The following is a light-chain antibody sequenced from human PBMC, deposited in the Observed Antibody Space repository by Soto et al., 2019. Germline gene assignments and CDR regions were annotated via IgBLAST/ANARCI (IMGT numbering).Light chain of an antibody. V-gene: IGKV3-20*01. CDR1: QTVGSGY. J-gene: IGKJ2*01. CDR3: QQYSNSPYT. CDR2: TAS. Sequence: PGDRATLSCRASQTVGSGYLAWYQQKPGQAPRLLIHTASSRATGIPDRFSGSGSGTDFTLTISRLEPEDFALYYCQQYSNSPYTFGQGSKLESK.